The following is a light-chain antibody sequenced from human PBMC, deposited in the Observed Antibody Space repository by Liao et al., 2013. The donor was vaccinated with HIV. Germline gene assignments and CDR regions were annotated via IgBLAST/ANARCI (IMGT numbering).Light chain of an antibody. CDR3: QVWVSGSDPMVV. CDR2: YDS. J-gene: IGLJ2*01. Sequence: SYELTQPPSVSVAPGKTARITCGGNNIGSKSVHWYQQKPGQAPVLVIYYDSDRPSGIPERFSGSNSGNTATLTISRVEAGDEADYYCQVWVSGSDPMVVFGGGTKLTVL. V-gene: IGLV3-21*01. CDR1: NIGSKS.